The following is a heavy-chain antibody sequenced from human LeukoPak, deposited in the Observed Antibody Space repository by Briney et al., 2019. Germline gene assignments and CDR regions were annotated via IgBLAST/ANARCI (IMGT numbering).Heavy chain of an antibody. CDR2: INPNSGGT. J-gene: IGHJ6*03. Sequence: ASVKVSCKASGYTFTGYYMHWVRQASGQGLEWMGWINPNSGGTNYAQKFQGRVTMTRDTSISTAYMELSRLRSDDTAVYYCARTVEHYYYHYMDVWGKGTTVTVSS. D-gene: IGHD4-11*01. V-gene: IGHV1-2*02. CDR1: GYTFTGYY. CDR3: ARTVEHYYYHYMDV.